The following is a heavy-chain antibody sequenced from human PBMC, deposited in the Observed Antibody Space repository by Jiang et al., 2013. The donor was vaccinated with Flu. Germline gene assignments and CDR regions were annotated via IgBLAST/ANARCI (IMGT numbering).Heavy chain of an antibody. CDR1: GGSISSYY. CDR3: ARMDSSGYFDF. V-gene: IGHV4-59*01. D-gene: IGHD3-22*01. CDR2: IYYSGST. J-gene: IGHJ4*02. Sequence: SLTCTVSGGSISSYYWSWIRQPPGKGLEWIGYIYYSGSTNYNPSLKSRVTISVDTSKDQFSLKLSSVTAADTAVYYCARMDSSGYFDFWGQGTLVTVSS.